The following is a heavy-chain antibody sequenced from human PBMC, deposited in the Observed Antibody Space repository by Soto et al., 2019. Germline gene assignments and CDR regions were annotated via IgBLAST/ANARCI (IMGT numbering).Heavy chain of an antibody. J-gene: IGHJ4*02. Sequence: SVKVSCKASGGTFSSYAISWVRQAPGQGLEWMGGIIPIFGTANYAQKFQGRVTITADESTSTAYMELSSLRSEDTAVYYCAAGTYYYGSSGYYHSDYWGQGTLVTVSS. CDR1: GGTFSSYA. D-gene: IGHD3-22*01. V-gene: IGHV1-69*13. CDR2: IIPIFGTA. CDR3: AAGTYYYGSSGYYHSDY.